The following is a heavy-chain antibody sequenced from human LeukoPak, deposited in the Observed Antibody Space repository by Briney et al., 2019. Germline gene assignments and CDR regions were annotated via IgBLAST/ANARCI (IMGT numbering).Heavy chain of an antibody. CDR3: ARGGQKDIVVVPAAIHTGWFDP. CDR2: IYYSGST. CDR1: GGSISSYY. D-gene: IGHD2-2*02. Sequence: PSETLSLTCTVSGGSISSYYWRWIRQPPGKGLEWIGYIYYSGSTNYNPSLKSRVTISVDTSKNQFSLKLSSVTAADTAVYYCARGGQKDIVVVPAAIHTGWFDPWGQGTLVTVSS. J-gene: IGHJ5*02. V-gene: IGHV4-59*08.